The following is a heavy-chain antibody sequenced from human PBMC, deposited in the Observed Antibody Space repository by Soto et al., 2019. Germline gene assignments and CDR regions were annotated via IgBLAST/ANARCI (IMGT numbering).Heavy chain of an antibody. CDR3: ARALNYASSGYYWPDAFDI. J-gene: IGHJ3*02. Sequence: QVQLVQSGAEVKKPGSSVKVSCKASGGTFSSYAISWVRQAPGQGLEWMGGIIPIFGTANYAQKFQGRVTITADESTSTAYMELSSLGSEDTAVYYCARALNYASSGYYWPDAFDIWGQGTMVTVSS. CDR1: GGTFSSYA. CDR2: IIPIFGTA. D-gene: IGHD3-22*01. V-gene: IGHV1-69*01.